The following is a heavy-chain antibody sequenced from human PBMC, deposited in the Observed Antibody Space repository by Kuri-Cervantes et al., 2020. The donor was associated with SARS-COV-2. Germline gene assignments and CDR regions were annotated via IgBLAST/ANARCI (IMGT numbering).Heavy chain of an antibody. J-gene: IGHJ4*02. CDR2: INLNSGDT. V-gene: IGHV1-2*02. CDR3: ARGYYGLDY. D-gene: IGHD3-3*01. Sequence: ASVKVSCKASGYTFTGRYIYWVRQAPGQGLEWMGWINLNSGDTKYTQKFQGRVTMARDTSITTAYMELIGLRSDDTAVYYCARGYYGLDYWGQGSLVTVSS. CDR1: GYTFTGRY.